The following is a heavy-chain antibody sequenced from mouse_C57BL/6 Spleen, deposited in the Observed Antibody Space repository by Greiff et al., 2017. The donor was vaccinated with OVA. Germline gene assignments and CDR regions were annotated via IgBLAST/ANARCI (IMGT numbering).Heavy chain of an antibody. CDR2: IDPSDSYT. V-gene: IGHV1-50*01. D-gene: IGHD4-1*01. CDR1: GYTFTSYW. J-gene: IGHJ4*01. CDR3: ARKSNWDVDYYAMDY. Sequence: QVHVKQPGAELVKPGASVKLSCKASGYTFTSYWMQWVKQRPGQGLEWIGEIDPSDSYTNYNQKFKGKATLTVDTSSSTAYMQLSSLTSEDSAVYYCARKSNWDVDYYAMDYWGQGTSVTVSS.